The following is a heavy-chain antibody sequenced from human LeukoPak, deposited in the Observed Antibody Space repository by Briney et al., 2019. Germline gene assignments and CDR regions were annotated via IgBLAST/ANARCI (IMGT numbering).Heavy chain of an antibody. Sequence: PGGSLRLSCAASGFTVSSNYMSWVRQAPGKGLEWVSVIYSGGSTYYADSVKGRFTISRDNSKNTLYLQMNSLRAEDTAVYYCARESPKRVKFDYWGQGTLVTVSS. V-gene: IGHV3-53*01. CDR1: GFTVSSNY. CDR3: ARESPKRVKFDY. CDR2: IYSGGST. J-gene: IGHJ4*02.